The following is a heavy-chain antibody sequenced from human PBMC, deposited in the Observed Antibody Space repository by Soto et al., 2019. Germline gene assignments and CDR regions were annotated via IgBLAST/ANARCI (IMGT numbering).Heavy chain of an antibody. V-gene: IGHV5-51*01. CDR1: GYSFASYW. CDR2: IYPCDSDT. CDR3: ARTRSFTLGFYYDGMDV. J-gene: IGHJ6*02. D-gene: IGHD6-6*01. Sequence: GESLKISGQGSGYSFASYWIGWVRQMPWKDLEWMGIIYPCDSDTTYSPSFQGQVTISADKSLRTAYLQWTSLKASDTALYYCARTRSFTLGFYYDGMDVWGQGTPVTVSS.